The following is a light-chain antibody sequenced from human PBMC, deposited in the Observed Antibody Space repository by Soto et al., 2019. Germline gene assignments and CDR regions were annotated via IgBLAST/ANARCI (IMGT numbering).Light chain of an antibody. CDR1: NSNIGAGYD. CDR3: QSYDSSLSGWG. Sequence: QSVLTQPPSVSGAPGQRVTISCTGYNSNIGAGYDVHWYQQLPGTAPKLLIYGNSNRPSGVPDRFSASKSGPSASLAITGLQAEDEADYYCQSYDSSLSGWGFGGGTKVTVL. J-gene: IGLJ3*02. CDR2: GNS. V-gene: IGLV1-40*01.